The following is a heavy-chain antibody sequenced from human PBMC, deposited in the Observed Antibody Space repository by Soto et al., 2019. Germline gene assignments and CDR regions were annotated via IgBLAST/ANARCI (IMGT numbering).Heavy chain of an antibody. J-gene: IGHJ5*02. Sequence: EVQLSESGGDLRQPGGSLRLSCAASGFTFTNYAMTWVRQTPGKGLEWVSGISASGGLKYYADSVQGRFTVSRDNSKNILYLQMDNLRDEDTALYYCAREVGAPSGWFDPWGQGTQVIVSS. D-gene: IGHD1-26*01. V-gene: IGHV3-23*01. CDR3: AREVGAPSGWFDP. CDR2: ISASGGLK. CDR1: GFTFTNYA.